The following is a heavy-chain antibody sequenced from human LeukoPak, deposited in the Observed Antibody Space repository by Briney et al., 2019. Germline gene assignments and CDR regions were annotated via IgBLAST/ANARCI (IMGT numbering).Heavy chain of an antibody. D-gene: IGHD4-23*01. V-gene: IGHV3-23*01. CDR3: AKDYGGNYSRTEYYFDY. J-gene: IGHJ4*02. CDR1: GFIFSNFV. Sequence: GGSLRLSCTASGFIFSNFVMSWVRQAPGKGLEWVLTISGGGGSTYYADSVKGRFTISRDNSKNTLYLQMNSLRAEDTAVYYCAKDYGGNYSRTEYYFDYWGQGTLVTVSS. CDR2: ISGGGGST.